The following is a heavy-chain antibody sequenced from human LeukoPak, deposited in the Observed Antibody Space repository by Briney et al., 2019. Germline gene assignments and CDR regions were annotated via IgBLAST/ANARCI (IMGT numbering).Heavy chain of an antibody. CDR3: ARHGVRLTPPFRAFDI. CDR1: GFTFSSYS. J-gene: IGHJ3*02. V-gene: IGHV4-34*01. Sequence: GSLRLSCAASGFTFSSYSMNWVRQAPGKGLEWIGEINHSGSTNYNPSLKSRVTISVDTSKNQFSLKLSSVTAADTAVYYCARHGVRLTPPFRAFDIWGQGTMVTVSS. CDR2: INHSGST. D-gene: IGHD3-10*01.